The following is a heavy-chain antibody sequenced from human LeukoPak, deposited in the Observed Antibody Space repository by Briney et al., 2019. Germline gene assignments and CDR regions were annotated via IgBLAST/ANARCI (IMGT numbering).Heavy chain of an antibody. CDR1: GFTFSSCS. Sequence: GGSLRLSCAASGFTFSSCSMTWVRQAPGRGLEWVSYISSSSSTIYYADSVKGRFNISRDNAKNSLCLQMNSLRDEDTAVYHCARVGTTGIDFDYWGQGTLVTVSS. D-gene: IGHD1-1*01. V-gene: IGHV3-48*02. CDR3: ARVGTTGIDFDY. J-gene: IGHJ4*02. CDR2: ISSSSSTI.